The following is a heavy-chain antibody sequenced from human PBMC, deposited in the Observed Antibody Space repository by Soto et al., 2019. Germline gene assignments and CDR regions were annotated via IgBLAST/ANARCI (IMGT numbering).Heavy chain of an antibody. D-gene: IGHD2-2*01. Sequence: SETLSLTCAVSGGSISSGGYSWSWIRQPPGKGLEWIGYIYHSGSIYYNPSLKSRVTISVDRSKNQFSLKLSSVTAADTAVYYCASVPDYWGQGTLVTVSS. CDR3: ASVPDY. V-gene: IGHV4-30-2*01. CDR2: IYHSGSI. J-gene: IGHJ4*02. CDR1: GGSISSGGYS.